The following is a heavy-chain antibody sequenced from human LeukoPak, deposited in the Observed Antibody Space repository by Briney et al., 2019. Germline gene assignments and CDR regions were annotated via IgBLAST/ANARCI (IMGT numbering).Heavy chain of an antibody. CDR2: INEDESEK. J-gene: IGHJ6*03. CDR1: EFSFETYW. D-gene: IGHD5-24*01. CDR3: ARGETMDV. Sequence: PGGSLRLSCVALEFSFETYWMSWVRQAPGKGPEWVANINEDESEKHYVGSVRGRFTISRDNADNSLHLQMNSLRPEDMAVYYCARGETMDVWGKGTTVTVSS. V-gene: IGHV3-7*01.